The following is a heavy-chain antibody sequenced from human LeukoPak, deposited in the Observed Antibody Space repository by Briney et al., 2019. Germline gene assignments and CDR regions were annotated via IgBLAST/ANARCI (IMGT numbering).Heavy chain of an antibody. CDR1: GFTFSSYW. V-gene: IGHV3-74*01. Sequence: GGSLRLSCAASGFTFSSYWMHWVRQAPGKGLVWVSRINSDGSSTSYADSVKGRFTISRDNAKNTLYLQMNSLRAEDTAVYYCARDPKSYYYYYGMDVWGQGTTVTVSS. CDR3: ARDPKSYYYYYGMDV. CDR2: INSDGSST. J-gene: IGHJ6*02.